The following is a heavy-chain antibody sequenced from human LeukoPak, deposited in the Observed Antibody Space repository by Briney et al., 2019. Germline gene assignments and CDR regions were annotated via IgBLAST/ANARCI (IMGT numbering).Heavy chain of an antibody. CDR1: GGSISSSSYY. J-gene: IGHJ4*02. Sequence: SETLSLTCTVSGGSISSSSYYWGWIRRPPGKGLEWIGSIFYSGTTYYNPSLKSRVTISVDTSKNHFSLKLSSVTAADTAVFYCARVVRGLISYFDYWGKGILVTVS. CDR2: IFYSGTT. D-gene: IGHD3-10*01. V-gene: IGHV4-39*01. CDR3: ARVVRGLISYFDY.